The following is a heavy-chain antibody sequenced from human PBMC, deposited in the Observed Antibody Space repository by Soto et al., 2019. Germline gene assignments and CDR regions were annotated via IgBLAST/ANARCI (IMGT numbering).Heavy chain of an antibody. CDR3: ARGRYGDY. Sequence: QVHLVQSGAEVKKPGASVKVSCKCSGYTFTSYGITWVRQAPGQGLEWMGGISAHNDNTDYAQKLQGRVTVTRDTSPTTAYMELRSLRSDDTAVYYCARGRYGDYWGKGALVTVPS. J-gene: IGHJ4*02. CDR2: ISAHNDNT. D-gene: IGHD1-1*01. CDR1: GYTFTSYG. V-gene: IGHV1-18*01.